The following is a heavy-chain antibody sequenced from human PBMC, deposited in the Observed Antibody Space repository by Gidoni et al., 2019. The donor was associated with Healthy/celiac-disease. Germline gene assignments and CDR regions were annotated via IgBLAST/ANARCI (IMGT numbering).Heavy chain of an antibody. V-gene: IGHV3-23*01. CDR3: AKDPTYSNYAVNWFDP. Sequence: EVQLLESGGGLVQPGGSLRLSCAASGFTFRSYAMSWVRQAPGKGLEWVSAISGSGGSTYYADSVKGRFTISRDNSKNTLYLQMNSLRAEDTAVYYCAKDPTYSNYAVNWFDPWGQGTLVTVSS. CDR2: ISGSGGST. D-gene: IGHD4-4*01. CDR1: GFTFRSYA. J-gene: IGHJ5*02.